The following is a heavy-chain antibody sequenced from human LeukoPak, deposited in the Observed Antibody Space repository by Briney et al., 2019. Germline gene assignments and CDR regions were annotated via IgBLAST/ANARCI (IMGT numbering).Heavy chain of an antibody. J-gene: IGHJ4*02. CDR2: ISSSTSYI. D-gene: IGHD4-17*01. Sequence: GGSLRLSCAASGFTFSTYSMNWVRQAPGKRLELVSSISSSTSYIYYADSVKGRFTISRDNAKNSLYLQMNSLRAEDTAVYYCARDWAYGDYLYYFDYWGQGTLVTVSS. CDR1: GFTFSTYS. CDR3: ARDWAYGDYLYYFDY. V-gene: IGHV3-21*01.